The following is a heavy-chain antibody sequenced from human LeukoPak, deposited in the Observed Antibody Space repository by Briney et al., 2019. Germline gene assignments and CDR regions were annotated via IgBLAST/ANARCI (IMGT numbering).Heavy chain of an antibody. J-gene: IGHJ3*02. D-gene: IGHD3-10*01. CDR3: ARPARSGIYYPDAFEN. CDR1: GFTFDGYY. V-gene: IGHV3-11*04. Sequence: GGSLRLSCTASGFTFDGYYITLIRQAPGKGLDWVAYISSSGTATYYADSVKGRFTISRDNAKNSLYLQMDSLKAEDTAMYYCARPARSGIYYPDAFENWGQGTMVTVSS. CDR2: ISSSGTAT.